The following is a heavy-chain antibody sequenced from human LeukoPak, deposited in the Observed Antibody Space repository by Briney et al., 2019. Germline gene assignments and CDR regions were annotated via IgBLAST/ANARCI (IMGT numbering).Heavy chain of an antibody. D-gene: IGHD6-25*01. CDR2: IYPVDSKT. CDR1: GYSCINYW. J-gene: IGHJ6*02. Sequence: GESLKISCKGSGYSCINYWGGWVSQMPGKGLEWMGIIYPVDSKTRYSPRFQAQVTISADKSISTAYLEWGSLKASDTAIYYCVRRPVEQRYGMDVWGQGTTVTVSS. CDR3: VRRPVEQRYGMDV. V-gene: IGHV5-51*01.